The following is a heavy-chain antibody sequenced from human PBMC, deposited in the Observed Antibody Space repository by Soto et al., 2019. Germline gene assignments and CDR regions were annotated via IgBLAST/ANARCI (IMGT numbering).Heavy chain of an antibody. Sequence: EVQRVESGGGLVQPGGSLKLSCAASGFTFSGSAMHWVRQASGKGLEWVGRIRSKANSYTTAHAASVKGRFTISRDDSKKSLYLQMNSLKTEDTAMYFCARLMGTSFDLWGQGTLVTVSS. CDR3: ARLMGTSFDL. CDR2: IRSKANSYTT. V-gene: IGHV3-73*02. D-gene: IGHD2-8*01. J-gene: IGHJ4*02. CDR1: GFTFSGSA.